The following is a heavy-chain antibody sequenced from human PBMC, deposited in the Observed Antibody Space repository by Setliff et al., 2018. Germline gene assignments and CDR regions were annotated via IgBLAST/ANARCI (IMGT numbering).Heavy chain of an antibody. CDR1: GYTFSALY. CDR2: MNPDSGVT. CDR3: ARDAIAKTFSYYYSYMDV. D-gene: IGHD3-10*01. V-gene: IGHV1-2*02. J-gene: IGHJ6*03. Sequence: ASVKVSCKAFGYTFSALYIHWVRQAPGQGLEWMGWMNPDSGVTKFGQKFQGRVAMTRDAAINTAFMELSSLTSDDTAVYYCARDAIAKTFSYYYSYMDVWGKGTPVTVS.